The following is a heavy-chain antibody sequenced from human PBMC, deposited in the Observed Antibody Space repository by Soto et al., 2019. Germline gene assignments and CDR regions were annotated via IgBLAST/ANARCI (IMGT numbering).Heavy chain of an antibody. J-gene: IGHJ5*02. CDR1: GGTFSSYT. V-gene: IGHV1-69*08. CDR3: ARDCSSTSCYAYP. D-gene: IGHD2-2*01. CDR2: IIPILGIA. Sequence: QVQLVQSGAEVKKPGSSVKVSCKASGGTFSSYTISWVRQAPGQGLEWMGRIIPILGIANYAQKFQGRVTXTXDKXTSTAYMELSSLRSEDTAVYYCARDCSSTSCYAYPWGQGTLVTVSS.